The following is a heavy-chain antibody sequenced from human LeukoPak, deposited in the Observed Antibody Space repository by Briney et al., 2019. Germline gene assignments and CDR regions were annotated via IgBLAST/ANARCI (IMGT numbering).Heavy chain of an antibody. CDR1: GGSISSGGYY. Sequence: SETLSLTCTVSGGSISSGGYYWSWIRQHPGKGLEWIGYIYYSGSTYYNPSLKSRVTISVDTSKNQFSLKLSSVTAADTAVYYCARVKRVRDYYDSSGYYVPDYWGQGTLVTVSS. CDR2: IYYSGST. V-gene: IGHV4-31*03. J-gene: IGHJ4*02. D-gene: IGHD3-22*01. CDR3: ARVKRVRDYYDSSGYYVPDY.